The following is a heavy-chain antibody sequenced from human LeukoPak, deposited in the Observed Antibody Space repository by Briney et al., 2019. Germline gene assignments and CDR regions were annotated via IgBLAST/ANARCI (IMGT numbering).Heavy chain of an antibody. CDR2: ISGSGGST. J-gene: IGHJ4*02. Sequence: GGSLRLSCAASGFTFSSYSMSWVRQAPGKGLEWVSAISGSGGSTYYADSVKGRFTISRDNSKNTLYLQMNSLRAEDTAVYYCAKDLGQVAARPGSGYWGQGTLVTVSS. CDR3: AKDLGQVAARPGSGY. D-gene: IGHD6-6*01. V-gene: IGHV3-23*01. CDR1: GFTFSSYS.